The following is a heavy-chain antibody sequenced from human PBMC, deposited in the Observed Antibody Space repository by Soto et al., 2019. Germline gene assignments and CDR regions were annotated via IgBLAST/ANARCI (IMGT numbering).Heavy chain of an antibody. Sequence: EVQLLESGGGLVQPGGSLRLSCAASGFNFSAYAMGWVRQAPGQGLEWVSNIHGGGGATHYADSVKGRFTISRDDYKNTLYSKMNSLRVEDTAVYYCAKFEGHPLEYWYLDFWGRCTLVTVSS. V-gene: IGHV3-23*01. D-gene: IGHD1-1*01. J-gene: IGHJ2*01. CDR3: AKFEGHPLEYWYLDF. CDR2: IHGGGGAT. CDR1: GFNFSAYA.